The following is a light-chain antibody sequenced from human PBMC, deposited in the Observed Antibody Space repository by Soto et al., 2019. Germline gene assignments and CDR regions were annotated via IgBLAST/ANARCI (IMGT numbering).Light chain of an antibody. CDR2: EAS. V-gene: IGKV1-9*01. Sequence: IQLTQSPSSQYASIGDRVTITCRASQGISSSLAWYQQEPGKAPKLLIYEASTLQSGVPSRFSGRGSGTDFTLTISGLKNEDVATYYCQQLNSYTFTFGQGTRLEIK. CDR1: QGISSS. J-gene: IGKJ5*01. CDR3: QQLNSYTFT.